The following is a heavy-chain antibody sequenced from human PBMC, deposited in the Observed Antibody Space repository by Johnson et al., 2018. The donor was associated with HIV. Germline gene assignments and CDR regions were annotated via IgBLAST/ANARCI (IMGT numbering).Heavy chain of an antibody. CDR3: ARDGTTGPSGDAFDI. CDR2: IGTAGDT. V-gene: IGHV3-13*01. Sequence: VQLVESGGGLVQPGGSLRLSCVASGFTFSNYDMHWVRQVTGEGLEWVSGIGTAGDTYYPGSVKGRFTISRDNSKNTLFLQMNSLRAEDTALYYCARDGTTGPSGDAFDIWGQGTMVTVSS. CDR1: GFTFSNYD. D-gene: IGHD4-17*01. J-gene: IGHJ3*02.